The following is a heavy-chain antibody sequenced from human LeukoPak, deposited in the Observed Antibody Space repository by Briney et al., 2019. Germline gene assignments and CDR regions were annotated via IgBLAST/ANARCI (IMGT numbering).Heavy chain of an antibody. CDR1: GYTFTSYD. J-gene: IGHJ3*02. Sequence: ASVKVSCKASGYTFTSYDINWVRQATGQGLEWMGWMNPNSGNTGYAQKFQGRVTMTRNTSISTAYMELSSLRSEDTAVYYCAFYDSSGYLDAFDIWGQGTMVTVSS. CDR3: AFYDSSGYLDAFDI. D-gene: IGHD3-22*01. CDR2: MNPNSGNT. V-gene: IGHV1-8*01.